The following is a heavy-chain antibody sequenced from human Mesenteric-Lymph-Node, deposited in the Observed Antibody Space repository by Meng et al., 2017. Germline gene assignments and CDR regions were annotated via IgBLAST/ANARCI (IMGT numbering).Heavy chain of an antibody. CDR1: GGSISSSRHY. Sequence: QESGPGLVKPPETLSLPCTVSGGSISSSRHYWGWIRQPPGKGLEWIGSIYYSGSTYYNPSLRSRVTMSLDTSKNQFSLKLSSVTATDTAVYYCARHDGGYGDYFDHWGQGTLVTVSS. CDR2: IYYSGST. CDR3: ARHDGGYGDYFDH. V-gene: IGHV4-39*01. J-gene: IGHJ4*02. D-gene: IGHD5-12*01.